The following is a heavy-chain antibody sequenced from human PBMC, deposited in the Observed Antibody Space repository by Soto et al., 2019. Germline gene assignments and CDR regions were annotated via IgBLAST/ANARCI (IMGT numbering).Heavy chain of an antibody. V-gene: IGHV3-23*01. CDR1: RVIVISYA. CDR2: ISGSGGST. D-gene: IGHD6-13*01. Sequence: CGASCRVIVISYALSFVRKTPGKGLEWVSAISGSGGSTYYADSVKGRFTISRDNSKNTLYLQMNSLRAEDTAVYYCAKSQAAAGPYNGLDPWGHGTLVTVSS. J-gene: IGHJ5*02. CDR3: AKSQAAAGPYNGLDP.